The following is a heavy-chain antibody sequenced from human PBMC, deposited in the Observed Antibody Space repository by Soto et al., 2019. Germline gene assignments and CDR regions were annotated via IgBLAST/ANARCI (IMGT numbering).Heavy chain of an antibody. J-gene: IGHJ2*01. CDR1: GFTFSSSI. Sequence: QTQLVQSGPEVKKPGTSVKVSCKASGFTFSSSIVQWVRQARGQRLEWIGWIVVGSGHTNYEQKFQERVTITRDMSTSTAYMELSSLRSEDTAVYYCAAPDFGDYWYFDLWGRGTLVTVSS. CDR3: AAPDFGDYWYFDL. D-gene: IGHD4-17*01. V-gene: IGHV1-58*01. CDR2: IVVGSGHT.